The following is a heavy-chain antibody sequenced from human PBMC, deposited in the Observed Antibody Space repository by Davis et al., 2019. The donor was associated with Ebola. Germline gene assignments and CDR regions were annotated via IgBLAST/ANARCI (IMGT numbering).Heavy chain of an antibody. J-gene: IGHJ4*02. CDR1: GGTFSSYG. Sequence: ASVKVSCKASGGTFSSYGISWVRQAPGQGLEWMGWISAYNGNTNYAQKLQGRVTMTTDTSTSTAYMELRSLRSDDTAVYYCARGPGYYYDSPFDYWGQGTLVTVSS. V-gene: IGHV1-18*01. CDR3: ARGPGYYYDSPFDY. CDR2: ISAYNGNT. D-gene: IGHD3-22*01.